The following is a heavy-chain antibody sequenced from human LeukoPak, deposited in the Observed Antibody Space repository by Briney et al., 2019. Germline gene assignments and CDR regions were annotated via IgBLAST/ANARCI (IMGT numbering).Heavy chain of an antibody. V-gene: IGHV1-2*02. CDR2: INPNSGGT. J-gene: IGHJ4*02. Sequence: ASVKVSCQASGFTFTAYYMHWVRQAPGQGLEWMGWINPNSGGTNYAQKFQGRVTMTRDTSISTAYMELSRLRSDDTAVYYCARGPHWDPHFDYWGQGTLVTVSS. CDR1: GFTFTAYY. CDR3: ARGPHWDPHFDY. D-gene: IGHD7-27*01.